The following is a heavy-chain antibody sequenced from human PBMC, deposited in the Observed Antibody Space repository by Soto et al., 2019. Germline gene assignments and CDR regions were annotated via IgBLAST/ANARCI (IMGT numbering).Heavy chain of an antibody. Sequence: SETLSLTCAVSGGYISSGDYYWSWIRQHPGKGLEWIGYISYSGSTSYNPSLKSRVTMSLDTSKNQFSLKVSSVTAADTAVYYCARQDYDFWSGSFNWFDPWGQGTLVTVSS. CDR2: ISYSGST. J-gene: IGHJ5*02. D-gene: IGHD3-3*01. V-gene: IGHV4-31*11. CDR1: GGYISSGDYY. CDR3: ARQDYDFWSGSFNWFDP.